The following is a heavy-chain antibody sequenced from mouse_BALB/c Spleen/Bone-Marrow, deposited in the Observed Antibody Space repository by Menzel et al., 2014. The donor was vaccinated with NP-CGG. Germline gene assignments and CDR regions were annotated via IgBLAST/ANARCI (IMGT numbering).Heavy chain of an antibody. CDR3: VRGGYYVPSYFDS. CDR2: ISGGPSTI. J-gene: IGHJ2*01. D-gene: IGHD2-3*01. Sequence: EVQLQESGGGLVQPGGSRKLSCAASGFTFRSFGMHWARQAPEKGLEWVAYISGGPSTINYADTLKGRFTISRDNPNNTLFLQMTSLRSEDTAMYYCVRGGYYVPSYFDSWGQGTTLTVSS. V-gene: IGHV5-17*02. CDR1: GFTFRSFG.